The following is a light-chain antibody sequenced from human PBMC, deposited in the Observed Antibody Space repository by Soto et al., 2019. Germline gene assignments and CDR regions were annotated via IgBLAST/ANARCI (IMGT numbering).Light chain of an antibody. CDR1: QTINNN. V-gene: IGKV3-20*01. CDR3: QQYDRSPYS. J-gene: IGKJ2*03. CDR2: GAS. Sequence: VMTQAPATLSVSPGERATLSCRASQTINNNVAWYQLKDGQVPRLLIYGASTRAADVPDRFSGSGSGTDFTLTISRLEPEDFAVYYCQQYDRSPYSFGQGTKVDIK.